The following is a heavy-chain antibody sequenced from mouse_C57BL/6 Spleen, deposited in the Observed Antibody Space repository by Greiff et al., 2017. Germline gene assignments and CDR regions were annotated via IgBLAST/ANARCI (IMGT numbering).Heavy chain of an antibody. D-gene: IGHD2-2*01. CDR3: ARRMVTTGAYFDY. CDR1: GYTFTSYW. Sequence: QVQLQQPGAELVKPGASVKLSCKASGYTFTSYWMHWVKQRPGQGLEWIGMIHPNSGSTNYNEKFKSKATLTVDKSSSTAYMQLSSLTSEDSAVYYCARRMVTTGAYFDYWSQGTTLTVSS. CDR2: IHPNSGST. V-gene: IGHV1-64*01. J-gene: IGHJ2*01.